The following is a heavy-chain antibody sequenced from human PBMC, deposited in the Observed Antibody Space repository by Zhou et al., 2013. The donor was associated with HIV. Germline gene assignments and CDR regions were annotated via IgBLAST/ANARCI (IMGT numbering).Heavy chain of an antibody. V-gene: IGHV4-34*01. CDR2: INHSGST. CDR1: GGSLSGYY. CDR3: ARDLRFLEWHNWFDP. D-gene: IGHD3-3*01. Sequence: VQLQQWGAGLLKPSETLSLTCAVYGGSLSGYYWSWIRQPPGKGLEWIGEINHSGSTNYNPSLKSRVTISVDTSKNQFSLKLTSVTAADTAMYYCARDLRFLEWHNWFDPWGQGTLVTVSS. J-gene: IGHJ5*02.